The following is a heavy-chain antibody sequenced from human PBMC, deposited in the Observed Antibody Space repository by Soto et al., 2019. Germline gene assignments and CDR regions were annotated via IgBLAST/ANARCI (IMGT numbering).Heavy chain of an antibody. CDR3: AREGSSWYRPSDY. CDR1: GGSFSGYY. V-gene: IGHV4-34*01. CDR2: INHSGRT. D-gene: IGHD6-13*01. J-gene: IGHJ4*02. Sequence: QVQLQQWGAGLLKPSETLSLTCAVYGGSFSGYYWSWIRQPPGKGLEWIGEINHSGRTNYNPSLKRRVTISVDTSKNQFSLKLSSGTAADTAVYYCAREGSSWYRPSDYWGQGTLVTVSS.